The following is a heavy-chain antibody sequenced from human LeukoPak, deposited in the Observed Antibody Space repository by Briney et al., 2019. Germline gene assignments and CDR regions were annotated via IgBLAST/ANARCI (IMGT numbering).Heavy chain of an antibody. Sequence: GGSLRLSCAASGFTFSSYWMSWVRQAPGEGLEWVANIKQDGSEKYYVDSVKGRFTISKDNAKNSLYLQMNSLRAEDTAVYYCARERLCSGGSGNHFDYWGQGTRVTASS. CDR1: GFTFSSYW. CDR3: ARERLCSGGSGNHFDY. V-gene: IGHV3-7*01. CDR2: IKQDGSEK. J-gene: IGHJ4*02. D-gene: IGHD2-15*01.